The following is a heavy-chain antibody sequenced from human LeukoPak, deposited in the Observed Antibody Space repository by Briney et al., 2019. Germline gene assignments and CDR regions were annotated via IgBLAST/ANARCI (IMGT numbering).Heavy chain of an antibody. CDR1: GFTFSSYA. V-gene: IGHV3-30-3*01. CDR3: ARDFWPIAADGTSAFDY. Sequence: GGSLRLSCAASGFTFSSYAMHWVRQAPGKGLEWVAVISYDGSNKYYADSVKGRFTISRDNSKNTLYLQMNSLRAEDTAVYYCARDFWPIAADGTSAFDYWGQGTLVTVSS. D-gene: IGHD6-13*01. CDR2: ISYDGSNK. J-gene: IGHJ4*02.